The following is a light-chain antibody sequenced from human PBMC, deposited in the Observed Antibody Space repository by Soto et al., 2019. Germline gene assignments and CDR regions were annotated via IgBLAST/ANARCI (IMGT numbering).Light chain of an antibody. CDR2: DTT. CDR3: LLVYSGIVV. J-gene: IGLJ2*01. Sequence: QAVVTQEPSLTVSPGGTVTLTCGSSTGAVTSGHYPYWFQQKPGQAPKTLIYDTTNKHSWSPARFSGSLLGGKAALTLPGAQPEDEADYYCLLVYSGIVVFGGGTKVTVL. V-gene: IGLV7-46*01. CDR1: TGAVTSGHY.